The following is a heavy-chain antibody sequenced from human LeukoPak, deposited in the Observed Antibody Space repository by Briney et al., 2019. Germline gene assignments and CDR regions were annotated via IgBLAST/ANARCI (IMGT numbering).Heavy chain of an antibody. Sequence: GGSLRLSCAASGFTFSSYAMHWVRQAPGKGLEWVAVISYDGSNKYYADSVKGRFTISRDNSKNTLYLQMNSLRAEDTAVYYCARDPKFVVLRCFEFPDYWGQGTLVTVSS. V-gene: IGHV3-30*04. CDR2: ISYDGSNK. CDR1: GFTFSSYA. D-gene: IGHD3-9*01. J-gene: IGHJ4*02. CDR3: ARDPKFVVLRCFEFPDY.